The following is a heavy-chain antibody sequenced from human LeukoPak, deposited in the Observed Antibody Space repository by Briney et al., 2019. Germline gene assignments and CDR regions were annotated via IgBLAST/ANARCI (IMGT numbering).Heavy chain of an antibody. CDR1: GFTFSIYA. Sequence: GGSLRLSCAASGFTFSIYAMTWVRQAPGKGLEWVSGISGSGGSTYYADSVKGRFTISRDNSKNTLYLQMNSLRAEDTAVYYCAREISGYFDYWGQGTLVTVSS. J-gene: IGHJ4*02. CDR3: AREISGYFDY. D-gene: IGHD6-19*01. CDR2: ISGSGGST. V-gene: IGHV3-23*01.